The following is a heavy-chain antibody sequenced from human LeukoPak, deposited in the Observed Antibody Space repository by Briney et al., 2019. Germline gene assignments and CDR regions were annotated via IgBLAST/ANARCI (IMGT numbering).Heavy chain of an antibody. V-gene: IGHV4-34*01. D-gene: IGHD3-9*01. CDR2: NNHSGST. CDR3: ARDHTEYYDILTGYYSYYYYMDV. J-gene: IGHJ6*03. CDR1: GGSFSGYY. Sequence: SETLSLTCAVYGGSFSGYYWSWIRQPPGKGLEWIGENNHSGSTNYNPSLKSRVTMSVDTSKNQFSLKLSSVTAADTAVYYCARDHTEYYDILTGYYSYYYYMDVWGKGTTVTISS.